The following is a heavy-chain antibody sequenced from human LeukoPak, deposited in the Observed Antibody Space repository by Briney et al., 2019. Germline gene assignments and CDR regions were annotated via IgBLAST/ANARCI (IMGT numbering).Heavy chain of an antibody. CDR1: GFTFSSYA. V-gene: IGHV3-23*01. D-gene: IGHD6-19*01. CDR3: AKGLQQWLVRWVDY. CDR2: ISGSGGST. J-gene: IGHJ4*02. Sequence: PGGSLRLSCAASGFTFSSYAMSWVRQAPGKGLEWVSAISGSGGSTSYADSVKGRFTISRDNSKNTLYLQMNSLRAEDTAVYYCAKGLQQWLVRWVDYWGQGTLVTVSS.